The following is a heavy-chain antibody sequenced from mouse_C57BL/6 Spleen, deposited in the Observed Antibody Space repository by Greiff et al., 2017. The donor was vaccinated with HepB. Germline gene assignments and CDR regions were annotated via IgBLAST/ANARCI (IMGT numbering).Heavy chain of an antibody. CDR2: ISYDGSN. Sequence: DVKLQESGPGLVKPSQSLSLTCSVTGYSITSGYYWNWIRQFPGNKLEWMGYISYDGSNNYNPSLKNRISITRDTSKNQFFLKLNSVTTEDTATYYCARGYYGTGRYWGQGTTLTVSS. CDR3: ARGYYGTGRY. J-gene: IGHJ2*01. V-gene: IGHV3-6*01. CDR1: GYSITSGYY. D-gene: IGHD1-1*01.